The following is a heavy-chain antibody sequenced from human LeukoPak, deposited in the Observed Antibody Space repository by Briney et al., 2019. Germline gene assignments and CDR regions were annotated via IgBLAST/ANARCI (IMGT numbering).Heavy chain of an antibody. CDR2: ISSSSSYI. J-gene: IGHJ4*02. D-gene: IGHD2-2*01. CDR1: GFTFSSYS. CDR3: ARLVPAAHDY. V-gene: IGHV3-21*01. Sequence: PGGSLRLSCAASGFTFSSYSMNWVRQAPGKGLEWVSSISSSSSYIYYADSVKGRFTISRDSAKNSLYLQMNSLRAEDTAVYYCARLVPAAHDYWGQGTLVTVSS.